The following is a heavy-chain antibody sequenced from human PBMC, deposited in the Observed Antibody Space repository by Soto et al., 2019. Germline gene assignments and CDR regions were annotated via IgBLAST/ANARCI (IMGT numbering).Heavy chain of an antibody. V-gene: IGHV1-18*01. J-gene: IGHJ5*02. CDR2: ISAYNGNT. CDR3: ARDPLPPDARYAWFDP. CDR1: GYTFTRYG. D-gene: IGHD5-12*01. Sequence: QVELVQSGAEVKKPGASVKVSCKASGYTFTRYGISWVRQAPGQGLEWMGWISAYNGNTNYAQKLQGRVTMTTDTSTSTAYMELRSLRSDDTAVYYCARDPLPPDARYAWFDPWGQGTLVTVSS.